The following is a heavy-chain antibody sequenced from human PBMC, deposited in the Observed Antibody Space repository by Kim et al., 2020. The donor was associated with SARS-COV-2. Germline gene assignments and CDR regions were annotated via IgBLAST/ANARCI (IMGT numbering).Heavy chain of an antibody. CDR2: IYSGGSST. CDR1: GFTFSSYA. CDR3: AKTGENWNLQEAFFDY. D-gene: IGHD1-1*01. Sequence: GGSLRLSCAASGFTFSSYAMSWVRQAPGKGLEWVSVIYSGGSSTYYADSVKGRFTISRDNSKNTLYLQMNSLRAEDTAVYYCAKTGENWNLQEAFFDYWGQGTLVTVSS. V-gene: IGHV3-23*03. J-gene: IGHJ4*02.